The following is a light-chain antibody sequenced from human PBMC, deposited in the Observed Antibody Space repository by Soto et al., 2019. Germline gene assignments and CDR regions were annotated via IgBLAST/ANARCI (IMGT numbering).Light chain of an antibody. CDR1: QGVANS. V-gene: IGKV3-11*01. Sequence: EIVLTQSPATLSFSPGERATLSCRANQGVANSLAWYQQRPGQAPRLLIYDASYRATGIPPRFSGSGSGTDFTLTISSLEPEDFAVYYCQQRTTLPTTFGQGTRVEIK. CDR2: DAS. J-gene: IGKJ1*01. CDR3: QQRTTLPTT.